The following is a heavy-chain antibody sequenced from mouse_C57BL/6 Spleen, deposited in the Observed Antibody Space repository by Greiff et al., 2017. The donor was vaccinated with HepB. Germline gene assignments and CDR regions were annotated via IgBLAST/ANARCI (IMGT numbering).Heavy chain of an antibody. CDR3: ARNYGSSYEDYFDY. CDR2: IHPNSGST. J-gene: IGHJ2*01. Sequence: QVHVKQPGAELVKPGASVKLSCKASGYTFTSYWMHWVKQRPGQGLEWIGMIHPNSGSTNYNEKFKSKATLTVDKSSSTAYMQLSSLTSEDSAVYYCARNYGSSYEDYFDYWGQGTTLTVSS. D-gene: IGHD1-1*01. CDR1: GYTFTSYW. V-gene: IGHV1-64*01.